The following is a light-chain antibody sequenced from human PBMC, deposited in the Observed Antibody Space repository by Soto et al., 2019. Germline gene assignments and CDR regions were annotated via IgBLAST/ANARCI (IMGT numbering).Light chain of an antibody. J-gene: IGKJ1*01. CDR1: QSVSSY. CDR2: DAS. V-gene: IGKV3-11*01. CDR3: QQYRT. Sequence: EVVLTQSPATLSLSPGDRATLSCRASQSVSSYLAWYQQKPGQAPRLLIYDASNRATGIPARFSGSGSGTDFTLTISRLEPEDFAVYYCQQYRTFGQGTKVDIK.